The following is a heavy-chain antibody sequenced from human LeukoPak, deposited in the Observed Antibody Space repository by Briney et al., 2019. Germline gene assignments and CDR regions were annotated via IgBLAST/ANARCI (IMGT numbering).Heavy chain of an antibody. CDR1: GFTFSTYA. Sequence: PGGSLRLSCAASGFTFSTYAMNWVRQAPGKGLEWVSAISDSDGYTYYADSVKGRFTISRDNSKNTLYLQMNNLRVEDTAVYYCAKRNKGGYSYGPIDYWGQGTPVTVSS. J-gene: IGHJ4*02. CDR2: ISDSDGYT. CDR3: AKRNKGGYSYGPIDY. D-gene: IGHD5-18*01. V-gene: IGHV3-23*01.